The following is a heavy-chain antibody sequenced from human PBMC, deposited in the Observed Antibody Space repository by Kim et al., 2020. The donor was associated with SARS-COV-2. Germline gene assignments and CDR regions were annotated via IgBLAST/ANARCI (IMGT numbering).Heavy chain of an antibody. V-gene: IGHV3-11*01. Sequence: YSADSVKGRFTISRDNAKNSLYLQMNSLRAEDTAVYYCARDSIVATYFDYWGQGTLVTVSS. CDR3: ARDSIVATYFDY. D-gene: IGHD5-12*01. J-gene: IGHJ4*02.